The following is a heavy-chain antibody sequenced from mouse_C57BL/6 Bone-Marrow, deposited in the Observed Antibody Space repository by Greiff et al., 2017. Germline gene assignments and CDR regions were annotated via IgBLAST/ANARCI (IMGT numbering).Heavy chain of an antibody. Sequence: VQLQQSGPVLAKPGASVKMSCKASGYTFTDYYMNWVKQSPGKSLEWIGVINPYNGGTSYNQKFKGKATLTVDKSSSTAYMELNTLTSEDSAVYYCADNGTWFAYWGQGTLVTVSA. CDR1: GYTFTDYY. V-gene: IGHV1-19*01. J-gene: IGHJ3*01. CDR2: INPYNGGT. D-gene: IGHD1-3*01. CDR3: ADNGTWFAY.